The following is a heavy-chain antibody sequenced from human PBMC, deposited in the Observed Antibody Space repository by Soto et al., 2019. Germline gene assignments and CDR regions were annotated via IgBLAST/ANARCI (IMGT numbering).Heavy chain of an antibody. Sequence: ASVKVSCKASGYTFTGYYMHWVRQAPGQGLEWMGWINPNSGGTYYADSVKGRFTISRDNSKNTLYLQMNSLRAEDTAVYYCAKDRPDNWFDPWGQGTLVTVSS. J-gene: IGHJ5*02. CDR3: AKDRPDNWFDP. V-gene: IGHV1-2*02. CDR1: GYTFTGYY. CDR2: INPNSGGT.